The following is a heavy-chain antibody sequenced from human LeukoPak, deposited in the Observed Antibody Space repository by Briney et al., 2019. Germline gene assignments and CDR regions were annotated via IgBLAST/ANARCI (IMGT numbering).Heavy chain of an antibody. J-gene: IGHJ4*02. CDR2: ISSSGSTI. CDR1: GFTFSDYY. D-gene: IGHD3-9*01. Sequence: PGGSLRLSCAASGFTFSDYYMSWIRQAPGKGLEWVSYISSSGSTIYYADSVKGRFTISRDNSKNTLYLQMNSLRAEDTAVYYCAKSSRYFDWLPVDYWGQGTLVTVSS. V-gene: IGHV3-11*04. CDR3: AKSSRYFDWLPVDY.